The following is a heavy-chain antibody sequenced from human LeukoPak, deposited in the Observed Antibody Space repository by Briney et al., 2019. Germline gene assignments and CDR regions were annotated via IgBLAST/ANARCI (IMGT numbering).Heavy chain of an antibody. CDR2: ISSSSSYI. Sequence: GGSLRLSCAASGFTFSSYIMNCVRQAPGKGPEWVSSISSSSSYIYYADSVKGRFTISRDNAKNSLYLQMNSLRAEDTAVYYCARTYYYDSSGYYYYYYGMDVWGQGTTVTVSS. J-gene: IGHJ6*02. CDR1: GFTFSSYI. V-gene: IGHV3-21*01. CDR3: ARTYYYDSSGYYYYYYGMDV. D-gene: IGHD3-22*01.